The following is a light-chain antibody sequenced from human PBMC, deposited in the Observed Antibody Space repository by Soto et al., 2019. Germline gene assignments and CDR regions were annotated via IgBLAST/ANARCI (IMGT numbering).Light chain of an antibody. CDR1: QSVLCSSNNKNS. V-gene: IGKV4-1*01. J-gene: IGKJ1*01. CDR3: QHYYYTRI. Sequence: DIVMTQSPDSMAVSLGERATINCKSSQSVLCSSNNKNSLAGYQQKPGQPPKLLIYWASIRESGVSDRFSGSGSGTGSNLTISSLQAEYVAVYYCQHYYYTRIFGQGTKVEIK. CDR2: WAS.